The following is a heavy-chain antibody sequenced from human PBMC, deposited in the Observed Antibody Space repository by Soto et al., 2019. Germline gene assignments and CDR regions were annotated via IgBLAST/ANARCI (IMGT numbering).Heavy chain of an antibody. Sequence: GESLKISCHSSGYSLTSYWNGRVRQMPGKGLEWMGIIYPGDSDTRYSPAFQGQVTIPAAKSISTAYLQWSSLKASDTAMYYCARTARAAVGAFFDYWGQGTQVTVSS. CDR2: IYPGDSDT. V-gene: IGHV5-51*01. D-gene: IGHD1-26*01. CDR1: GYSLTSYW. J-gene: IGHJ4*02. CDR3: ARTARAAVGAFFDY.